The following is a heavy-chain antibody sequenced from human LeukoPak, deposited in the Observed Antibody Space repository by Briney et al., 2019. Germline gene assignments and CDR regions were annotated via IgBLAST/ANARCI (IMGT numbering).Heavy chain of an antibody. J-gene: IGHJ4*02. CDR2: INPKSGGT. CDR3: TYEGDYYYGY. Sequence: ASVKVSCSASGYTFTDYYMHWVRQAPGQGLEWMGWINPKSGGTNYAQRFQGRVTMTRDTSISTAYMELSRLTSDDTAVYYCTYEGDYYYGYWGQGTLVSVSS. V-gene: IGHV1-2*02. CDR1: GYTFTDYY. D-gene: IGHD2-21*02.